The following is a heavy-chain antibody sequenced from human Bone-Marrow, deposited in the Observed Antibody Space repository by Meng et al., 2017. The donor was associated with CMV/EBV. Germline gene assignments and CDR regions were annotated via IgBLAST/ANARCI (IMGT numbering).Heavy chain of an antibody. J-gene: IGHJ4*02. CDR3: ARQYSLYLDS. V-gene: IGHV5-51*01. Sequence: GESLKISCKGFGYSFINYWIAWVRQMPGKGLEWMGIVYPGDSNTIYSPSFQGQVTISADKSISTAYLQWSSLRASDTAIYYCARQYSLYLDSWGQGTLVTVSS. D-gene: IGHD2/OR15-2a*01. CDR2: VYPGDSNT. CDR1: GYSFINYW.